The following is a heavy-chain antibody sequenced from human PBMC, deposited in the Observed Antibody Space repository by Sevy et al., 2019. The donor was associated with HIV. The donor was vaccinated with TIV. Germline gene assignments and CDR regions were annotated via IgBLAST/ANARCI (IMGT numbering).Heavy chain of an antibody. CDR1: GFTFSSYS. CDR3: ARAAWTAAGTYYYYYYMDV. CDR2: ISSSSSYI. V-gene: IGHV3-21*01. J-gene: IGHJ6*03. Sequence: GGSLRLSCAASGFTFSSYSMNWVRQAPGKGLEWVSSISSSSSYIYYADSVKGRFNISRDNAKNSLYLQMNSLRAEDTVVYYCARAAWTAAGTYYYYYYMDVWGKGTTVTVSS. D-gene: IGHD6-13*01.